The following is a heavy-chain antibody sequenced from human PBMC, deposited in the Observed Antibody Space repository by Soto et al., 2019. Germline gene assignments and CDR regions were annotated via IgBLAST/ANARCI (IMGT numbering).Heavy chain of an antibody. V-gene: IGHV3-48*03. D-gene: IGHD5-18*01. CDR3: ASQPQRYSYGYMDFDY. J-gene: IGHJ4*02. CDR1: VFTFSSYE. CDR2: ISISGSTI. Sequence: PGGSLRLSCAAAVFTFSSYEMNWVRQAPGRGLEWVSYISISGSTIYYADSVKGRFTISRDNAKNSLYLQMNSLRAEDTAVYYCASQPQRYSYGYMDFDYWGQGTLVTVSS.